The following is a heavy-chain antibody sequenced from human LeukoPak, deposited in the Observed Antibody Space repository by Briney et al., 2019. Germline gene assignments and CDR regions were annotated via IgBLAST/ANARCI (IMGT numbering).Heavy chain of an antibody. CDR2: IRSKANSYAT. Sequence: GGSLKLSCAASGFTFSGSAMHWVRQASGKGLEWVGRIRSKANSYATAYAASVKGRFTISRDDSKNTAYLQMNSLKTEDTAVYYCTRHTSGSGYSHDPLDYWGQGTLVTVSS. J-gene: IGHJ4*02. D-gene: IGHD3-22*01. V-gene: IGHV3-73*01. CDR1: GFTFSGSA. CDR3: TRHTSGSGYSHDPLDY.